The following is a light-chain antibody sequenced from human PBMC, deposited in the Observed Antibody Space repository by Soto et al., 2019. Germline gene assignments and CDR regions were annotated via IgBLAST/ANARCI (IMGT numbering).Light chain of an antibody. CDR2: DAS. V-gene: IGKV3-11*01. CDR3: QQRSHWPPIT. J-gene: IGKJ5*01. CDR1: QSVKTF. Sequence: LIWSTHTQTICPGDXATLXCRASQSVKTFVLWDQHRPGQAPRVLIDDASHRATGIPARFRGSGSGTDFTLTISSLEPEDAGIYYCQQRSHWPPITLARGTRVEIK.